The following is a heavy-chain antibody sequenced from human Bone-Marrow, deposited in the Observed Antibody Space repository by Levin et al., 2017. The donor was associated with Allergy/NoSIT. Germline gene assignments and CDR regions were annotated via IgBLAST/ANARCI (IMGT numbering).Heavy chain of an antibody. V-gene: IGHV3-15*01. CDR1: GFTFTNAW. Sequence: GESLKISCAASGFTFTNAWMNWVRQTPGKGLEWVGRIKRQSDGGTTDYAAPVKGRFTISRDDSRNTLYLLMNNLRTEDTGVFYCTTTSGYGYDFDYWGQGTPVTVSS. D-gene: IGHD5-12*01. J-gene: IGHJ4*02. CDR2: IKRQSDGGTT. CDR3: TTTSGYGYDFDY.